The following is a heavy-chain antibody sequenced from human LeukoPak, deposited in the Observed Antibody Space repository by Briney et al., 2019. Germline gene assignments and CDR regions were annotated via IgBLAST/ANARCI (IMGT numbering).Heavy chain of an antibody. J-gene: IGHJ5*02. CDR1: GFTFSSYA. CDR2: ISGSGGST. Sequence: GGSLRLSCAASGFTFSSYAMHWVRQAPGKGLEWVSAISGSGGSTYYADSVKGRFTISRDNSRNTLYLQMNSLRAEDTAVYYCARNPVYTRDWFDPWGQGTLVTVSS. CDR3: ARNPVYTRDWFDP. D-gene: IGHD2-2*02. V-gene: IGHV3-23*01.